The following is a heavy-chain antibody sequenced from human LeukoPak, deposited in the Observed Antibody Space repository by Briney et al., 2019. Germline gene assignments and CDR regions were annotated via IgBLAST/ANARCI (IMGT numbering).Heavy chain of an antibody. CDR2: ISDSGGST. D-gene: IGHD4-23*01. CDR1: GFPFSSYA. V-gene: IGHV3-64*04. Sequence: PGGSLRLSCSASGFPFSSYAMHWVRQAPGKGLEYVSAISDSGGSTYYADSVKGRFTISRDNAKNSLYLQMNSLRAEDTAVYYCTKVFYGGNSRDGFDIWGQGTMVTVSS. CDR3: TKVFYGGNSRDGFDI. J-gene: IGHJ3*02.